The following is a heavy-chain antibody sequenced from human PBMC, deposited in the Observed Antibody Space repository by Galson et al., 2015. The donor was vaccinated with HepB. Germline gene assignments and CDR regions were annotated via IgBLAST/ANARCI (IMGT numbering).Heavy chain of an antibody. D-gene: IGHD6-19*01. Sequence: SLRLSCAASGFTFSSYDMHWVRQATGKGLEWVSAVGTAGDTYYPGSVKGRFTISRENAKNSLYLQMNSLRAGDTAVYYCARGPGVAGTFGYYYYGMDVWGQGTTVTVSS. J-gene: IGHJ6*02. CDR2: VGTAGDT. V-gene: IGHV3-13*04. CDR3: ARGPGVAGTFGYYYYGMDV. CDR1: GFTFSSYD.